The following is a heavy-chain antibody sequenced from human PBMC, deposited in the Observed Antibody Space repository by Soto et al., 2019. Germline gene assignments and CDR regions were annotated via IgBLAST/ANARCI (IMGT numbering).Heavy chain of an antibody. D-gene: IGHD3-10*01. Sequence: EVQLVESGGGLVQPGGSLRLSCAASGFTVSSNYMSWVRQAPGKGLEWVSVIYAGGSTYYADSVKGRFTISRDNSKNTLYLQMNCLRAVDTAVYYCARDMVRGLYPEYFQHWGQGTLVTVSS. V-gene: IGHV3-66*01. J-gene: IGHJ1*01. CDR3: ARDMVRGLYPEYFQH. CDR1: GFTVSSNY. CDR2: IYAGGST.